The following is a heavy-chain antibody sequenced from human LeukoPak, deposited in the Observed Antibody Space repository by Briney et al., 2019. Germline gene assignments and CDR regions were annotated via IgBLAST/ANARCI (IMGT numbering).Heavy chain of an antibody. CDR3: ARDMPLYAFDM. Sequence: GGSLRLSCAASGFTFRSYEMNWVRQAPGKGLEWVSYISSSGSTIYYADSVKGRFTISRDNSKNTLYLQMNSLRAKDTAVYYCARDMPLYAFDMWGQGTMVTVSS. V-gene: IGHV3-48*03. CDR1: GFTFRSYE. J-gene: IGHJ3*02. CDR2: ISSSGSTI. D-gene: IGHD2-2*01.